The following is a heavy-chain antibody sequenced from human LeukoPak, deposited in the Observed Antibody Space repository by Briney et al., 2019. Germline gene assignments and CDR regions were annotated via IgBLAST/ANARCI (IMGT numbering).Heavy chain of an antibody. J-gene: IGHJ6*03. D-gene: IGHD3-22*01. V-gene: IGHV3-23*01. Sequence: GGSLRLSCAASGFIFSGYAMGWVRQAPGKGLEWVSGISGSGTSTYYADSVKGRFTISRDNSQNTLYVQINSLKAEDTAVYYCARDTFYYDSSGFYRYYYYYYMDVWGKGTTVTVSS. CDR1: GFIFSGYA. CDR3: ARDTFYYDSSGFYRYYYYYYMDV. CDR2: ISGSGTST.